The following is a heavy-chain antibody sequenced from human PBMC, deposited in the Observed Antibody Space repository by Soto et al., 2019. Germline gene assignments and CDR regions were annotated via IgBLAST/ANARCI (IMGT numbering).Heavy chain of an antibody. CDR3: ARRGYGEYFDY. Sequence: GASLKISCKGSGYSFTSYWTGGVRQRPGKGLEWMGITYPGDSDTRYSPSFQGQVTISADKSISTAYLQWSSLKASDTAMYYCARRGYGEYFDYWGQGNLVTVSS. CDR2: TYPGDSDT. CDR1: GYSFTSYW. D-gene: IGHD4-17*01. V-gene: IGHV5-51*01. J-gene: IGHJ4*02.